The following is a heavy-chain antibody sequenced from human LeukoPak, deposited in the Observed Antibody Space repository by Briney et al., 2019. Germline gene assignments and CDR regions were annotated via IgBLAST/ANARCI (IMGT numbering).Heavy chain of an antibody. CDR2: ISSSSSYI. D-gene: IGHD6-19*01. V-gene: IGHV3-21*01. J-gene: IGHJ4*02. CDR3: ARDRILHSSGWYGY. Sequence: PGGSLRLSCAASGFTFSSYSMNWVRQAPGKGLEWVSSISSSSSYIYYADSVKGRFTTSRDNAKNSLYLQMNSLRAEDTAVYYCARDRILHSSGWYGYWGQGTLVTVSS. CDR1: GFTFSSYS.